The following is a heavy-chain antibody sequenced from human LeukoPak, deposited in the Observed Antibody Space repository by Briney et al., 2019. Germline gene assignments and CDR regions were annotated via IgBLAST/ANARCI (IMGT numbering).Heavy chain of an antibody. CDR3: GGSPIIPPEFDY. CDR1: GGSISSYY. V-gene: IGHV3-23*01. CDR2: ISGSGGST. D-gene: IGHD3-3*01. Sequence: ETLSLTCTVSGGSISSYYWSWVRQAPGKGLEWVSAISGSGGSTYYADSVKGRFTISRDNSKNTLYLQMNSLRAEDTAVYYCGGSPIIPPEFDYWGQGTLVTVSS. J-gene: IGHJ4*02.